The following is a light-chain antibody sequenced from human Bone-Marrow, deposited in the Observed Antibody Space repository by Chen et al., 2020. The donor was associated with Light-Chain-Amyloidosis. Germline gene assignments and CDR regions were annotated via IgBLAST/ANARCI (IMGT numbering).Light chain of an antibody. V-gene: IGLV3-21*02. CDR1: NIGSTS. Sequence: SYVLTQPSSVSVAPGQTATFACGGNNIGSTSVQWYQQTPGQAPLLVVYDDSDRPSGIPERLSGSNAGNTATLTISRVEAGDEADYYCQVWDRSSDRPVFGGGTKLTVL. J-gene: IGLJ3*02. CDR3: QVWDRSSDRPV. CDR2: DDS.